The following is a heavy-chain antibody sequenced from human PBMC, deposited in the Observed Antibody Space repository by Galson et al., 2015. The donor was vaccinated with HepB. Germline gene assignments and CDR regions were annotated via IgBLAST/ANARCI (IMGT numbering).Heavy chain of an antibody. V-gene: IGHV3-21*01. CDR2: ISSSSSYI. CDR3: ARVPIAVAGTGYFDL. J-gene: IGHJ2*01. CDR1: GFTFSSYS. D-gene: IGHD6-19*01. Sequence: SLRLSCAASGFTFSSYSMNWVRQAPGKGLEWVSSISSSSSYIYYADSVKGRFTISRDNAKNSLYLQMNSLRAEDTAVYYCARVPIAVAGTGYFDLWGRGTLVTVSS.